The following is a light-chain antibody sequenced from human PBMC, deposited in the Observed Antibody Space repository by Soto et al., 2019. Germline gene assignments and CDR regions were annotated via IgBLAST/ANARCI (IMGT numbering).Light chain of an antibody. J-gene: IGLJ1*01. Sequence: SYDLTQPPSVSVSPGQTARITCSGDALPKQYAYWYQQKPGQAPVLVIYKDSERPSGIPERFSGSSSGTTVTLTISGVQAEDEADYYCQSADSSGTYSHVFGTGTKVTVL. CDR2: KDS. CDR3: QSADSSGTYSHV. V-gene: IGLV3-25*03. CDR1: ALPKQY.